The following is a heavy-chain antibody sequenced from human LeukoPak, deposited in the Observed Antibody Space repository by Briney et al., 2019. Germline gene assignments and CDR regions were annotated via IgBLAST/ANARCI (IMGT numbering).Heavy chain of an antibody. D-gene: IGHD6-19*01. J-gene: IGHJ4*02. CDR1: GFSFSSYA. CDR3: AKVRYSSGWYDFDY. Sequence: GGSLRLSCTASGFSFSSYAMNWVRQAPGKGLEWVSVIGGSGGSTSYADSVKGRFTISRDNSKNTLYLQMNSLRAEDTAAYFCAKVRYSSGWYDFDYWGQGTLVTVSS. V-gene: IGHV3-23*01. CDR2: IGGSGGST.